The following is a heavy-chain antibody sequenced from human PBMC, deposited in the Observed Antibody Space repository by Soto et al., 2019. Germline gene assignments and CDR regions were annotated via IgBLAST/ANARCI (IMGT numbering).Heavy chain of an antibody. CDR1: GFSFTTYV. V-gene: IGHV3-30*18. J-gene: IGHJ3*02. CDR2: ISHDGSYK. CDR3: AKGLLAIVGTTLPRDAFNI. D-gene: IGHD1-26*01. Sequence: PGGSLRLSCAASGFSFTTYVMHWVRQAPGKGLEWVAVISHDGSYKYYGDAVKGRFTISRDTSKYAVYLEMNSLRPEDTAVYYCAKGLLAIVGTTLPRDAFNIWGQGTMVTVSS.